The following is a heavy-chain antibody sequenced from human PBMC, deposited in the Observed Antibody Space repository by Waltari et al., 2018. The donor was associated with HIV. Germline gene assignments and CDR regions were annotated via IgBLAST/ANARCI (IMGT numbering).Heavy chain of an antibody. CDR1: GFKFGNFA. J-gene: IGHJ6*02. CDR2: ISWNSGNI. V-gene: IGHV3-9*01. Sequence: EAQLVESGGGSVQPGRSLRLSGAASGFKFGNFAMNWVRQAPGKALEWVSGISWNSGNIEYADAVKGRFTISRDNGKNSLYLQMNSLRSEDTGLYYCAKDMGIFYAYGMDVWGQGTAVTVSS. CDR3: AKDMGIFYAYGMDV. D-gene: IGHD2-8*01.